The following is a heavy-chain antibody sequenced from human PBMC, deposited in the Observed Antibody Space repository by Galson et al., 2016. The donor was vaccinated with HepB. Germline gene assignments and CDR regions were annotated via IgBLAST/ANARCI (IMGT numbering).Heavy chain of an antibody. Sequence: SGYIFTNYGISWVRQAPGQGLEWMGWISAYNGKISYAQNFQARVTMTTDASTSAAYMELRSLRSDDTAVYFCARYRAATAYSDFWGQGTLVTVSS. J-gene: IGHJ4*02. CDR2: ISAYNGKI. D-gene: IGHD6-25*01. CDR3: ARYRAATAYSDF. CDR1: GYIFTNYG. V-gene: IGHV1-18*01.